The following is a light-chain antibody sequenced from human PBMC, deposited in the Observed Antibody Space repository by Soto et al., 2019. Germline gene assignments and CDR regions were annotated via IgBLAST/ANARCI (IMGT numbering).Light chain of an antibody. V-gene: IGKV1-5*03. CDR3: QQYTSYPWT. J-gene: IGKJ1*01. CDR1: QTISSW. CDR2: EAS. Sequence: DIQMTQSPSTLSGSVGDRVTITCRASQTISSWLAWFQQKAGKAPKLLIYEASRLESGVPSRISGSGSGTEFTLTISSLQPDDFATYYCQQYTSYPWTFGQGTKVDI.